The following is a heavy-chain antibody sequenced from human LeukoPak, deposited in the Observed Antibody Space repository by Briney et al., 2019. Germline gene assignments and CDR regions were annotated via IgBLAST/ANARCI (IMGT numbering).Heavy chain of an antibody. J-gene: IGHJ6*02. D-gene: IGHD6-13*01. CDR2: FDPEDGET. V-gene: IGHV1-24*01. Sequence: ASVKVSCKVSGYTLTELSMHWVRQAPGKGLEWMGGFDPEDGETIYAQKFQGRVTMTVDTSTDTAYMELSSLRSEDTAVYYCAAFRAAAGTRYYYYGMDVWGQGTTVTVSS. CDR3: AAFRAAAGTRYYYYGMDV. CDR1: GYTLTELS.